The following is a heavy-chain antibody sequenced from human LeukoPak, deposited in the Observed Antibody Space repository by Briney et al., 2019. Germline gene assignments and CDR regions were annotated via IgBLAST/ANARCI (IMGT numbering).Heavy chain of an antibody. Sequence: HPGGSLRLSCAASGFTFSSYGMHWVRQAPGKGLEWVAVIWYDGSNKYYADSVKGRFTISRDNSKNTLYLQMNSLRAEDTAVYYCARPAYDFWSGSIGDWFDPWGQGTLVTVSS. CDR2: IWYDGSNK. CDR3: ARPAYDFWSGSIGDWFDP. V-gene: IGHV3-33*01. J-gene: IGHJ5*02. CDR1: GFTFSSYG. D-gene: IGHD3-3*01.